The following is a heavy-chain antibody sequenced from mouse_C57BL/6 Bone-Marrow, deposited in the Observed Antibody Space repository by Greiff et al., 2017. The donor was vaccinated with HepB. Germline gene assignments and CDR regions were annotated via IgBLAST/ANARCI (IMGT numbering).Heavy chain of an antibody. Sequence: VQLKESGPELVKPGASVKISCKASGYSFTDYNMNWVKQSNGKSLEWIGVINPNYGTTSYNQKFKGKATLTVDQSSSTAYMQLNSLTSEDSAVYYCITTVVANAMDYWGQGTSVTVSS. D-gene: IGHD1-1*01. CDR2: INPNYGTT. CDR3: ITTVVANAMDY. CDR1: GYSFTDYN. J-gene: IGHJ4*01. V-gene: IGHV1-39*01.